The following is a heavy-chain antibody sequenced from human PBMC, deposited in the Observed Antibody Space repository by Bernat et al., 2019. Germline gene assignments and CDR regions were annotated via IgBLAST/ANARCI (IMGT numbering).Heavy chain of an antibody. V-gene: IGHV4-31*01. CDR1: GGSISSGGYY. CDR3: ARVTTGTTSYAFDI. Sequence: QVQLQESGPGLVKPSQTLSLTCTVSGGSISSGGYYWSWIRQHPGKGLEWIGYIYYSGSTYYNPSLKSLVTISVDTSKNQFSLKLSSVTAADTAVYYCARVTTGTTSYAFDIWGQGTMVTVSS. D-gene: IGHD4-11*01. J-gene: IGHJ3*02. CDR2: IYYSGST.